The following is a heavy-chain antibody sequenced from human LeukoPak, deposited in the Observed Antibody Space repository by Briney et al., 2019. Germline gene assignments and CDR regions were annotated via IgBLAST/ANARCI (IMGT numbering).Heavy chain of an antibody. CDR1: GYTFTSYY. V-gene: IGHV1-2*02. CDR2: INPNSGGT. CDR3: ARDLPVSVAFDY. D-gene: IGHD3-10*01. Sequence: ASVKVSCKASGYTFTSYYMHWVRQAPGQGLEWMGWINPNSGGTNYAQKFQGRVTMTRDTSISTAYMELSRLRSDDTAVYYCARDLPVSVAFDYWGQGTLVTVSS. J-gene: IGHJ4*02.